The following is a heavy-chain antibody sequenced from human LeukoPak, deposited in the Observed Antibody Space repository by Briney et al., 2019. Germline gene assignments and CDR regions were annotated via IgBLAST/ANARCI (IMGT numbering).Heavy chain of an antibody. CDR2: IWSDGSNK. CDR3: ARESGDLLYFDY. Sequence: TGGSLRLSCAASGFTFSTYGMHWVRQAPGKGLEWVAVIWSDGSNKYYADSVKGRFIISRDNSKKTLYLQMNSLRAEETAVCYCARESGDLLYFDYWGQGTLVTVSS. D-gene: IGHD1-26*01. J-gene: IGHJ4*02. CDR1: GFTFSTYG. V-gene: IGHV3-33*01.